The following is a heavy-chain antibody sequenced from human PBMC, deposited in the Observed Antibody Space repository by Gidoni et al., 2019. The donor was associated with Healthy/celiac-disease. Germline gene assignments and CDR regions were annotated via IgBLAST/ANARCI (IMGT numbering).Heavy chain of an antibody. CDR3: AREDCTNGVCYNDAFDI. Sequence: QVQLVESGGGVVQPGRSVRLSCAASGFTFSSYAMHWVRQAPGKGLEWVAVISYDGSNKYYADSVKGRFTSSRDNSKNTLYLQMNSLRAEDTAVYYCAREDCTNGVCYNDAFDIWGQGTMVTVSS. CDR1: GFTFSSYA. CDR2: ISYDGSNK. D-gene: IGHD2-8*01. J-gene: IGHJ3*02. V-gene: IGHV3-30*04.